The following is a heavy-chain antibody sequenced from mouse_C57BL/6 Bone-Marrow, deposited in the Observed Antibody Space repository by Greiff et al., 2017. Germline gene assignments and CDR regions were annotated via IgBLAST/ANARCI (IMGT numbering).Heavy chain of an antibody. CDR2: ISYDGSN. V-gene: IGHV3-6*01. CDR1: GYSITSGYY. J-gene: IGHJ4*01. Sequence: EVKLLESGPGLVKPSQSLSLTCSVTGYSITSGYYWNWIRQFPGNKLEWMGYISYDGSNNYNPSLKNRISITRDTSKNQFFLKLNSVTTEDTATYYCAREGVYDGYPYYAMDYWGQGTSVTVSS. D-gene: IGHD2-3*01. CDR3: AREGVYDGYPYYAMDY.